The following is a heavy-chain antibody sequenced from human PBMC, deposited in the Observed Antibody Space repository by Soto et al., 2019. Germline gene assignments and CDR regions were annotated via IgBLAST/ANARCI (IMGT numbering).Heavy chain of an antibody. CDR3: ASALTSIAAAGTASWYYYYYGMDV. Sequence: QVQLVQSGAEVKKPGASVKVSCKASGYTFTSYAMHWVRQAPGQRLEWMGWINAGNGNTKYSQKFQGRVTITRDTSASTAYMALSSLRSEDTAVYYCASALTSIAAAGTASWYYYYYGMDVWGQGTTVTVSS. CDR2: INAGNGNT. D-gene: IGHD6-13*01. V-gene: IGHV1-3*01. J-gene: IGHJ6*02. CDR1: GYTFTSYA.